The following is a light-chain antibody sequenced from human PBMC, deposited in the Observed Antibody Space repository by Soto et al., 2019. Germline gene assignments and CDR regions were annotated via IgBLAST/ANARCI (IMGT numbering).Light chain of an antibody. CDR2: EVS. CDR3: LSYTSSGTEV. J-gene: IGLJ1*01. CDR1: SSDVGNYKY. V-gene: IGLV2-14*01. Sequence: QSALTQPASVSGSPGQSITISCTGTSSDVGNYKYVSWYQQHPGKAPKLIIYEVSNRPSGVSDRFSGSKSGNTASLTISGLQAEDETDYYCLSYTSSGTEVFGTGTKLTVL.